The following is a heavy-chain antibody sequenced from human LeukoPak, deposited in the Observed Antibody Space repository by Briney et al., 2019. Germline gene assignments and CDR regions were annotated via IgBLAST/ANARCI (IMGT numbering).Heavy chain of an antibody. CDR2: IIPILGIA. J-gene: IGHJ3*02. V-gene: IGHV1-69*04. Sequence: SVEVSCKASGGTFSSYAISWVRQAPGQGLEWMGRIIPILGIANYAQKFQGRVTITADESTSTAYMELSSLRSEDTAVYYCARGERDFWSGYYRPLGAFDIWGQGTMVTVSS. D-gene: IGHD3-3*01. CDR3: ARGERDFWSGYYRPLGAFDI. CDR1: GGTFSSYA.